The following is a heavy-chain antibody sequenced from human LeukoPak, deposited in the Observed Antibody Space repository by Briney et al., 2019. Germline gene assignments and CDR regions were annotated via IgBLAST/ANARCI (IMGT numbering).Heavy chain of an antibody. CDR1: GYMFINYD. CDR2: MTPKTGNS. CDR3: ARKTCTTTSCLHP. J-gene: IGHJ5*02. V-gene: IGHV1-8*01. Sequence: GASVKVSCKASGYMFINYDINWVRQAAGQGLEWKAWMTPKTGNSGYAQRFQGRVAMTRDTYTETAYMELSNLGSEDTAVYYCARKTCTTTSCLHPWGQGTLVTVSS. D-gene: IGHD2-2*01.